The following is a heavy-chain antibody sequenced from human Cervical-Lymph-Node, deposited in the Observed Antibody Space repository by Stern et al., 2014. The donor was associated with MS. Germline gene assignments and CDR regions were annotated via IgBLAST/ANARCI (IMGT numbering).Heavy chain of an antibody. J-gene: IGHJ4*02. Sequence: QLVQSGPGLVKPSETLSLTCTVSGDSISYYSWNWIRQPAGKGLEWIGHIYTRGSTNYSPSLRSRVTMSVDTSRKRISRKLSSVTAADTAVYYCARSTVRGLPDYWGQGTLVTVSS. CDR2: IYTRGST. D-gene: IGHD3-10*01. V-gene: IGHV4-4*07. CDR3: ARSTVRGLPDY. CDR1: GDSISYYS.